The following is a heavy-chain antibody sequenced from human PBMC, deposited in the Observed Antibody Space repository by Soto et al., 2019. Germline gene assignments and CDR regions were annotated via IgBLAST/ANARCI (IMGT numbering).Heavy chain of an antibody. V-gene: IGHV3-21*01. CDR2: ISSSSTYI. D-gene: IGHD5-12*01. J-gene: IGHJ3*02. Sequence: EVQLVESGGGLVKPGGSLRLSCGASGSTFSSYSMNWVRQAAGKGLEWVSSISSSSTYIYYADSVKGRFTISRDNAKNSLYLQMTSLRAEDTAVYYCARAVGGLSGYDPGRAFDIWGQGTMVTVSS. CDR3: ARAVGGLSGYDPGRAFDI. CDR1: GSTFSSYS.